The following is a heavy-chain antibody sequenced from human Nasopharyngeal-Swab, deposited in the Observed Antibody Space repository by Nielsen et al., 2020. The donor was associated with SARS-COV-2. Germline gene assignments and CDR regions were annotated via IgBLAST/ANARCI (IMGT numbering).Heavy chain of an antibody. Sequence: SETLSLTCTVSGGPISSYYWSWIRQPPGKGLKWIGYIYYSGSTTYNPSLKRRVTISVDTYKKQFSLKLSSVTAGDTAVYYCARETRSRTGGGAFDIWGQGTMVTVSS. CDR1: GGPISSYY. CDR2: IYYSGST. D-gene: IGHD6-13*01. V-gene: IGHV4-59*01. CDR3: ARETRSRTGGGAFDI. J-gene: IGHJ3*02.